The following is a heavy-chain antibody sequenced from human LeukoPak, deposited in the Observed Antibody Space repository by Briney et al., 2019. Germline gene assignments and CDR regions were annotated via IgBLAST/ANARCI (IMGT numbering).Heavy chain of an antibody. CDR2: IYYSGST. D-gene: IGHD3-22*01. J-gene: IGHJ4*02. CDR3: ARGAYDSSGYYYPSTG. Sequence: ASETLSLTCTVSGGSISSYYWSWIRQPPGKGLEWIGYIYYSGSTNYNPSLKSRVTISVDTSKNQFSLKLSSVTAADTAVYYCARGAYDSSGYYYPSTGWGQGTLVTVSS. V-gene: IGHV4-59*01. CDR1: GGSISSYY.